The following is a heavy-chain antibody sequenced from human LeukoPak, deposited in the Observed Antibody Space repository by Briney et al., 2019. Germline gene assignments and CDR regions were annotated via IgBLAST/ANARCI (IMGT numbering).Heavy chain of an antibody. CDR3: ALLVGKGEAAVGTWGDY. Sequence: PGGSLRLSCAASGFTFSRYSMNWVRQAPGKGLEWVSSISSSSSDIYFADSVKGRFTTSRDNANNSLYLQMNSLRAEDTAVYYCALLVGKGEAAVGTWGDYWGQGTLVTVSS. D-gene: IGHD6-13*01. CDR2: ISSSSSDI. V-gene: IGHV3-21*01. J-gene: IGHJ4*02. CDR1: GFTFSRYS.